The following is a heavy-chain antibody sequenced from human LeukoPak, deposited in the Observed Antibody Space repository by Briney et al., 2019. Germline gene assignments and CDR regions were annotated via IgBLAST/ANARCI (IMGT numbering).Heavy chain of an antibody. D-gene: IGHD2-2*01. CDR1: GGSFSGYY. J-gene: IGHJ5*02. Sequence: PSETLSLTCAVYGGSFSGYYWSWIRQPPGKGLEWIGEINHSGSTNYNPSLKSRVTISVDTSKNQFSLKLSSVTAADTAVYYCARGDCSSTSCYGFEPWGHGTLVTVSS. CDR2: INHSGST. V-gene: IGHV4-34*01. CDR3: ARGDCSSTSCYGFEP.